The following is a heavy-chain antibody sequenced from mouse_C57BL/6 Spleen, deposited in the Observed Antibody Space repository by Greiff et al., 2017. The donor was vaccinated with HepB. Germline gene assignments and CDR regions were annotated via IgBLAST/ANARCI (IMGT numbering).Heavy chain of an antibody. CDR3: TTGDYYGSSYDFDY. D-gene: IGHD1-1*01. Sequence: EVQLQQSGAELVRPGASVKLSCTASGFNIKDDYMHWVKQRPEQGLEWIGWIDPENGDTEYASKFQGKATITADTSSNTAYLQLSSLPSEDTAVYYCTTGDYYGSSYDFDYWGQGTTLTVSS. CDR2: IDPENGDT. J-gene: IGHJ2*01. CDR1: GFNIKDDY. V-gene: IGHV14-4*01.